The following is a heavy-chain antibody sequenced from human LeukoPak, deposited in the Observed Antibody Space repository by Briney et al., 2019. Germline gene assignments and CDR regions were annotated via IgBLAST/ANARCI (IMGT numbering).Heavy chain of an antibody. CDR2: IRHDGSDK. CDR1: GFTFSTYG. V-gene: IGHV3-30*02. J-gene: IGHJ4*02. D-gene: IGHD6-19*01. Sequence: GGSLRLSCAASGFTFSTYGMHWVRQAPGKGLDWVAFIRHDGSDKCYADSVKGRFTISRDKSKNTLYLQMNSLRAEDTAAYFCAIDRAPSALDYWGQGTLVTVSS. CDR3: AIDRAPSALDY.